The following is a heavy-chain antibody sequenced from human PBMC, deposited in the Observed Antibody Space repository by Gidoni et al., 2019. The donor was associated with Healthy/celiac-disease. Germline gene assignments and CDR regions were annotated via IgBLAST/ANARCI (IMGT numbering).Heavy chain of an antibody. CDR1: GFPFSSYA. V-gene: IGHV3-23*01. Sequence: EVQLLESGGGLVQPGGSLRLSCAASGFPFSSYAMSWVRQAPGKGLEWVSAISGSGGSTYYADSVKGLFTISRDNSKNTLYLQMNSLRAEDTAVYYCAKDTGYSSGWTAGFAYWGQGTLVTVSS. J-gene: IGHJ4*02. D-gene: IGHD6-19*01. CDR2: ISGSGGST. CDR3: AKDTGYSSGWTAGFAY.